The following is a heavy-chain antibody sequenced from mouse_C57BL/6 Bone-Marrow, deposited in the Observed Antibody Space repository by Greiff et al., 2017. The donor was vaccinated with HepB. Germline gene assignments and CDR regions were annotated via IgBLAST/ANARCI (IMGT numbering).Heavy chain of an antibody. CDR3: ARHEGDYYGSSYYFDY. CDR2: FYPGSGSI. Sequence: VKLVESGAELVKPGASVKLSCKASGYTFTEYTIHWVKQRSGQGLEWIGWFYPGSGSIKYNEKFKDKATLTADKSSSTVYMELSRLTSEDSAVYFCARHEGDYYGSSYYFDYWGQGTTLTVSS. D-gene: IGHD1-1*01. CDR1: GYTFTEYT. V-gene: IGHV1-62-2*01. J-gene: IGHJ2*01.